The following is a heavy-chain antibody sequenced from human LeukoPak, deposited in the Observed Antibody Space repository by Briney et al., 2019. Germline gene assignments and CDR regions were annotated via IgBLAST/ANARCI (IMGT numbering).Heavy chain of an antibody. J-gene: IGHJ3*02. Sequence: SETLSLTCTVSGGSISSGGYYWSWIRQHPGKGLEWIGYIYYSGSTYYNPSLKSRVTISVDTSKNQFSLKLSSVTAADTAVYYCARKYCSSTSCSKANLYDMIWAFDIWGQGTMVTVSS. CDR1: GGSISSGGYY. D-gene: IGHD2-2*01. V-gene: IGHV4-31*03. CDR3: ARKYCSSTSCSKANLYDMIWAFDI. CDR2: IYYSGST.